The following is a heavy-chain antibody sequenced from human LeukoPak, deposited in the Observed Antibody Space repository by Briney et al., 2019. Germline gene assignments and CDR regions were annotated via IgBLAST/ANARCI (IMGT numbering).Heavy chain of an antibody. CDR1: GGSVSSGGYY. Sequence: SETLSLTCTVSGGSVSSGGYYWSWIRQPPGKGLEWIGYIYYSGSTNYNPSLKSRVTMSVDTSKNQFSLKLTSVTAADTAVYYCARKDYGDYSFDYWGQGTLVTVSS. J-gene: IGHJ4*02. CDR2: IYYSGST. CDR3: ARKDYGDYSFDY. D-gene: IGHD4-17*01. V-gene: IGHV4-61*08.